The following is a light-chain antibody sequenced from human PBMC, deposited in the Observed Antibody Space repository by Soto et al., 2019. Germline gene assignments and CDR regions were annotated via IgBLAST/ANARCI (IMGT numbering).Light chain of an antibody. J-gene: IGKJ3*01. CDR2: AAS. Sequence: DIQMTQSPSSLSAAVGDRVTITCRASQSISSYLNCYQQKPGKAHKLLIYAASSVQSGLPSRFSLSASGTGFTLLMCSLQPEEFATNYFRQSYSTPSSFGYGDKGDI. CDR1: QSISSY. CDR3: RQSYSTPSS. V-gene: IGKV1-39*01.